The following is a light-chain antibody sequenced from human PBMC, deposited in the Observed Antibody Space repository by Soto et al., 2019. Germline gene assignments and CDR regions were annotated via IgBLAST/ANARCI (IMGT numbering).Light chain of an antibody. CDR3: QSHDSSLSAYV. CDR1: SSNIGAGYD. J-gene: IGLJ1*01. CDR2: GNS. Sequence: QSVLTQPPSVSGAPGQRVTISCIGSSSNIGAGYDVHWYQQLPGTAPKLLIYGNSNRPSGVPDRFSGSKSGTSASLAITGLQAEDEADFYCQSHDSSLSAYVFGTGTKVTVL. V-gene: IGLV1-40*01.